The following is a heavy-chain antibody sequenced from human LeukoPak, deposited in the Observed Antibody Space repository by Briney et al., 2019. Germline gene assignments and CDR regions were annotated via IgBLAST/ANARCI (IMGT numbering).Heavy chain of an antibody. Sequence: GGSLRLSCAASGFTFDDYGMSWVRQAPGKGLEWVSGINWNGGSTGYADSVKGRFTISRDNAKNSLYLQMNSLRAEDTALYYCARDARPTYYYDSSGYYYGNYWGQGTLVTVSS. J-gene: IGHJ4*02. CDR1: GFTFDDYG. CDR3: ARDARPTYYYDSSGYYYGNY. D-gene: IGHD3-22*01. CDR2: INWNGGST. V-gene: IGHV3-20*04.